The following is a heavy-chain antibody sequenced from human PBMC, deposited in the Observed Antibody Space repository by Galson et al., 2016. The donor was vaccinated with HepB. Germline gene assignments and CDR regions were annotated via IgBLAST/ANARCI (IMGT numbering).Heavy chain of an antibody. Sequence: QSGAEVKKPGESLKISCEGSGYSFTSYWIGWVRQMPGKGLEWMGTIYPGDSDTRYSPSSQGQVTISADKSISAAYLQWNSLKASDTAIYYCARRSSDAFDIWGPGTMVTVSS. CDR1: GYSFTSYW. D-gene: IGHD3-10*01. CDR3: ARRSSDAFDI. V-gene: IGHV5-51*01. J-gene: IGHJ3*02. CDR2: IYPGDSDT.